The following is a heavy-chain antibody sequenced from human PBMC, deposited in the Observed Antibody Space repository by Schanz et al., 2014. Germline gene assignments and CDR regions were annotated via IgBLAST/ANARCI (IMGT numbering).Heavy chain of an antibody. D-gene: IGHD2-21*02. CDR1: GFTLSSYA. CDR2: ISYDGSNK. CDR3: VKDAYCAGDCFPAEYFQY. J-gene: IGHJ1*01. Sequence: QVQLVESGGGVVQFGRSLRLSCAAYGFTLSSYAMHWVRQAPGKGLEWVAVISYDGSNKYYADSVKGRFTISRDNSKNALYLQMSRLRHEDSAVYYCVKDAYCAGDCFPAEYFQYWGQGTLXTVSS. V-gene: IGHV3-30*14.